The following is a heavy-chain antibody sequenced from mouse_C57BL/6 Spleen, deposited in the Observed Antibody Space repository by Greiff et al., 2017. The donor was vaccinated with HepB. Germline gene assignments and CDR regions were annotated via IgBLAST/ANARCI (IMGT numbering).Heavy chain of an antibody. CDR1: GYTFTSYW. Sequence: QVQLQQPGTALVKPGASVKLSCKASGYTFTSYWMHWVKQRPGQGLEWIGNINPSNGGTNYNEKFKSKDTLTVDKSSSTAYMQLSRLTSEDSAVYYCARKQLRLRGGFAYWGQGTLVTVSA. CDR2: INPSNGGT. CDR3: ARKQLRLRGGFAY. D-gene: IGHD3-2*02. J-gene: IGHJ3*01. V-gene: IGHV1-53*01.